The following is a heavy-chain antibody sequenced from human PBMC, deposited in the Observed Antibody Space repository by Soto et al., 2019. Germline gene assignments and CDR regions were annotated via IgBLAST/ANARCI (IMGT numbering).Heavy chain of an antibody. Sequence: EVQLVESGGGLIQPGGSLRLSCAASGFTVNSNYMTWVRQAPGKGLEWVSVIYSSGSTYYADSVKGRFTISRDNSKNTLYLQMNSLRAEDTAVYYCARDEGPTSTYYTWSQGTLVTVSS. D-gene: IGHD3-22*01. CDR3: ARDEGPTSTYYT. CDR2: IYSSGST. V-gene: IGHV3-53*01. J-gene: IGHJ4*02. CDR1: GFTVNSNY.